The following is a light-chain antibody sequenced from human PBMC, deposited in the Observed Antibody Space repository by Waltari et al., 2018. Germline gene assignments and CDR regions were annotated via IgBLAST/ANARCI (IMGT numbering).Light chain of an antibody. CDR1: SSNIGNNY. J-gene: IGLJ3*02. CDR3: LAWDDSLSVWL. Sequence: QTVLTQPPSASGTPGQTVTISCSGSSSNIGNNYVYWYQHLPGTALRLLIYWNYRRLSGVSDRFFASRSGTSASLAISGLRSEDEADYFCLAWDDSLSVWLFCGGTKVTVL. V-gene: IGLV1-47*01. CDR2: WNY.